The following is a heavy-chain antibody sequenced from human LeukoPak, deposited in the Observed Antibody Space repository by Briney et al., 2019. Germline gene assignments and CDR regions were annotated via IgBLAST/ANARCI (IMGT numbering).Heavy chain of an antibody. J-gene: IGHJ2*01. CDR3: AKPPHITGTTNGAVWYFDL. CDR1: GFTFSSYG. D-gene: IGHD1-7*01. Sequence: GGSLRLSCAASGFTFSSYGMHWVRQAPGKGLEWVAFIRYDGSNKYYADSVKGRFTISRDNSKNTLYLQMNSLRAEDTAVYYCAKPPHITGTTNGAVWYFDLWGRGTLVTVSS. V-gene: IGHV3-30*02. CDR2: IRYDGSNK.